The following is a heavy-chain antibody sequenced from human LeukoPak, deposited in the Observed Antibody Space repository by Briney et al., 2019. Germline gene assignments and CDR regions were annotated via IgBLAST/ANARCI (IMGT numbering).Heavy chain of an antibody. V-gene: IGHV4-4*07. CDR3: ARHRRTPYSSSSVAFDI. J-gene: IGHJ3*02. CDR1: GGSISNYF. D-gene: IGHD6-6*01. Sequence: PSETLSLTCTVSGGSISNYFWSWIRQPAGKGLEWIGRIYTSGSTNYNPSLKSRVTMSVDTSKNQFSLKLTSVTAADTAVYYCARHRRTPYSSSSVAFDIWGQGTMVTVSS. CDR2: IYTSGST.